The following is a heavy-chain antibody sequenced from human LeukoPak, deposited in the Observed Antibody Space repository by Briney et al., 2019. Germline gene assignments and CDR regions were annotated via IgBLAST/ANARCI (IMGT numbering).Heavy chain of an antibody. CDR1: GGSFSGYY. CDR3: ARGLIDIVVVPAALFDC. J-gene: IGHJ4*02. V-gene: IGHV4-34*01. D-gene: IGHD2-2*01. CDR2: INHSGST. Sequence: SETLSLTCAVYGGSFSGYYWSWIRQPPGKGLEWIGEINHSGSTNYNPSLKSRVTISVDTSKNQFSLKLSSVTAADTAVYYCARGLIDIVVVPAALFDCWGQGTLVTVSS.